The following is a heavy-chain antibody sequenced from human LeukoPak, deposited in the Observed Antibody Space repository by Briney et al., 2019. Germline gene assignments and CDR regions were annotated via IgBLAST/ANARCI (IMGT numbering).Heavy chain of an antibody. CDR1: GFSFKNYA. CDR3: TRDGGSFSDFDY. D-gene: IGHD1-26*01. CDR2: INTDGRIT. V-gene: IGHV3-64*02. Sequence: GGSLRLSCVASGFSFKNYAIHWVRQAPGKGLEYVSVINTDGRITYYADSVKGRFTISRDNSKNTVYLQMGSLRGGDTAVYYCTRDGGSFSDFDYWGQGVLVTVSS. J-gene: IGHJ4*02.